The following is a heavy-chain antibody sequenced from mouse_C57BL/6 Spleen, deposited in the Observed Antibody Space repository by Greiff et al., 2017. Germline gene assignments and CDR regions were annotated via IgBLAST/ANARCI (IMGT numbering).Heavy chain of an antibody. CDR1: GFNIKDDY. CDR2: IDPENGDT. D-gene: IGHD3-2*02. CDR3: TPTAQATRRYFDY. V-gene: IGHV14-4*01. J-gene: IGHJ2*01. Sequence: VQLQQSGAELVRPGASVKLSCTASGFNIKDDYMHWVKQRPEQGLEWIGWIDPENGDTEYASKFQGKATITADTSSNTAYLQLSSLTSEDTAVYYGTPTAQATRRYFDYWGQGTTLTVSS.